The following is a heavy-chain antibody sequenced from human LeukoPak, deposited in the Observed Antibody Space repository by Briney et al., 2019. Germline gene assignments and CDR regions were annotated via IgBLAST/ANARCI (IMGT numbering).Heavy chain of an antibody. J-gene: IGHJ4*02. Sequence: GGSLRLSCAASGITVSNNYMNWVRQAPGKGLEWVSVIHIDGTTYYADSVKGRFTISRDNSKNTVYLESNSLRPEDTALYYCASGSDSSYWGQGTLATVSS. V-gene: IGHV3-66*02. CDR2: IHIDGTT. D-gene: IGHD6-19*01. CDR1: GITVSNNY. CDR3: ASGSDSSY.